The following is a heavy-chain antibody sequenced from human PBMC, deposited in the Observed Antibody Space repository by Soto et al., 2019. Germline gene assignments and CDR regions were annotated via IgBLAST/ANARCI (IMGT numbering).Heavy chain of an antibody. CDR2: VNWNGGTT. CDR1: GFTFDDYG. D-gene: IGHD1-26*01. J-gene: IGHJ6*03. CDR3: ARGGATARSYFDMDV. Sequence: EVRLVESGGGAVRPGGSLRLSCEASGFTFDDYGMTWVRQAPGKGLEWVSGVNWNGGTTGYADSVKGRFTISRDNAKNLLFLQMNSLRADDTAFYYCARGGATARSYFDMDVWANGTTVTV. V-gene: IGHV3-20*04.